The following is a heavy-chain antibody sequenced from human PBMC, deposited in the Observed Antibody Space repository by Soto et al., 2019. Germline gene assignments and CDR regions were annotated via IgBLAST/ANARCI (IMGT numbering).Heavy chain of an antibody. D-gene: IGHD2-15*01. J-gene: IGHJ4*02. CDR1: GGSISSSY. V-gene: IGHV4-59*08. CDR3: ARHGLRCSGGSCYSDFYFDY. Sequence: QVQLQESGPGLVKPSETLSLTCTVSGGSISSSYWSWIRQPPGKGLEWIGYTHYIGSTNYNPSLKSQVTISLDTSKNQFSLKLRSVTAADTAVYYCARHGLRCSGGSCYSDFYFDYWGQGTLVTVSS. CDR2: THYIGST.